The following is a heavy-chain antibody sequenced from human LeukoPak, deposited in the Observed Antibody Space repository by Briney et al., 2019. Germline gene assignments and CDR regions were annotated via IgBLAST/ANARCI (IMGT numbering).Heavy chain of an antibody. CDR2: ISGSDGST. CDR3: AKDLRSGTTRALDY. CDR1: GFTFSSYA. V-gene: IGHV3-23*01. Sequence: GGSLRLSCAASGFTFSSYAMSWVRQAPGKGLEWVSAISGSDGSTYYADSVKGRFTISRDNSKNTLYLQMNSLRAEDTAVYYCAKDLRSGTTRALDYWGQGTLVTVSS. J-gene: IGHJ4*02. D-gene: IGHD1-26*01.